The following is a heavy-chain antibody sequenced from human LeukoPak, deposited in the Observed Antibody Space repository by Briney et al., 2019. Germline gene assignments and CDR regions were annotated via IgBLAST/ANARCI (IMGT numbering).Heavy chain of an antibody. CDR2: ITSTSNYI. J-gene: IGHJ5*02. CDR1: GFSFSSRS. V-gene: IGHV3-21*01. CDR3: ARGHNFYDSGRGFDP. D-gene: IGHD3-10*01. Sequence: GGSLRLSCAVSGFSFSSRSMTWVRQVPGKGLEWVSSITSTSNYIYYADSVKSRFTISRDNAKSSLYLQMNSLRAEDTAVYYCARGHNFYDSGRGFDPWGQGTLVTVSS.